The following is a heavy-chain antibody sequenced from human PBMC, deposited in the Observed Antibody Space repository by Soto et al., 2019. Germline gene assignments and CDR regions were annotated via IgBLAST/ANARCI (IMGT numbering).Heavy chain of an antibody. CDR2: INHSGST. CDR3: ARERVVTEYYYYYGMDV. D-gene: IGHD3-3*01. J-gene: IGHJ6*02. Sequence: SEDPALTCAVYGGSFSGYYWSWIRQPPGKGLEWIGEINHSGSTNYNPSLKSRVTISVDTSKNQFSLKLSSVTAADTAVYYCARERVVTEYYYYYGMDVWGQGTTVTVSS. CDR1: GGSFSGYY. V-gene: IGHV4-34*01.